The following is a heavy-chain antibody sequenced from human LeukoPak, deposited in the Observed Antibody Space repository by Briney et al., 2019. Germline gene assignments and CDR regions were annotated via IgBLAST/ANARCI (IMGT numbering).Heavy chain of an antibody. D-gene: IGHD3-16*02. V-gene: IGHV1-69*13. CDR2: IIPIFGTA. Sequence: SVKVSCKASGGTFSSHAISWVRQAPGQGLEWMGGIIPIFGTANYAQKFQGRVTITADESTSTAYMVLSSLRSEDTAVYYCARGRLGELSLFPFDYWGQGTLVTVSS. CDR3: ARGRLGELSLFPFDY. J-gene: IGHJ4*02. CDR1: GGTFSSHA.